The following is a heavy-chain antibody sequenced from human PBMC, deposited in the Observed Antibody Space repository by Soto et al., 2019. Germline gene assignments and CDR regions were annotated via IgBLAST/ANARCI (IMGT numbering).Heavy chain of an antibody. J-gene: IGHJ5*02. V-gene: IGHV3-33*08. CDR2: IWHDGINE. D-gene: IGHD3-10*01. CDR3: TTSRGNVYKWGRGIDQ. Sequence: QERLVESGGGVVQPGRSLRLSCAVSGFTFSDYAMHWVRQAPGKGLEWVALIWHDGINEFYADSVKGRFTISRDMSNNTLYLQMNSLRPEDTAVYYCTTSRGNVYKWGRGIDQWGQGTLDTVSS. CDR1: GFTFSDYA.